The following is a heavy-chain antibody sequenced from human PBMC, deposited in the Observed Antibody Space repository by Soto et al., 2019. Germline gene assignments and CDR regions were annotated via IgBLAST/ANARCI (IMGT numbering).Heavy chain of an antibody. J-gene: IGHJ5*02. Sequence: ASVKVSCKASGGTFSSYAISWVRQAPGQGLEWMGGIIPIFGTANYAQKFQGRVTITADESTSTAYMELSSLRSEDTAVYYCARDIPSGDSNWFDPWGQGTLVTVSS. CDR2: IIPIFGTA. CDR3: ARDIPSGDSNWFDP. V-gene: IGHV1-69*13. CDR1: GGTFSSYA. D-gene: IGHD4-17*01.